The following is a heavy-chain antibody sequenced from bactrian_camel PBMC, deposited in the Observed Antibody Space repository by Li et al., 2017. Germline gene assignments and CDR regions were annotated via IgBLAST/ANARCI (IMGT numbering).Heavy chain of an antibody. D-gene: IGHD4*01. V-gene: IGHV3S1*01. CDR2: IVSGGGER. J-gene: IGHJ4*01. CDR3: ATVAGSFSDDYARARAYVY. CDR1: GNTIGWQFDC. Sequence: HVQLVESGEGSVQAGGSLRLSCVATGNTIGWQFDCMAWFRQAPGKAREGVAAIVSGGGERYADSVKGRFTISKDNAKNTLYLQMNSLKSEDTALYYCATVAGSFSDDYARARAYVYWGQGTQVTVS.